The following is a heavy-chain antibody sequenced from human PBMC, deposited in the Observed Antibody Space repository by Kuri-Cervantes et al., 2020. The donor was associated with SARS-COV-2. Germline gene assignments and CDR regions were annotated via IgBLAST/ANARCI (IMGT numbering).Heavy chain of an antibody. J-gene: IGHJ5*02. D-gene: IGHD2-2*01. Sequence: SETLSLTCAVYGGSFSGYYWSWIRQPPGKGLEWIGSIYYSGSTNHNPSLKSRVTTSVDTSKNQFSLKLSSVTAADTAVYYCAITEYQLLFYNWFDPWGQGTLVTVSS. CDR1: GGSFSGYY. CDR2: IYYSGST. CDR3: AITEYQLLFYNWFDP. V-gene: IGHV4-34*01.